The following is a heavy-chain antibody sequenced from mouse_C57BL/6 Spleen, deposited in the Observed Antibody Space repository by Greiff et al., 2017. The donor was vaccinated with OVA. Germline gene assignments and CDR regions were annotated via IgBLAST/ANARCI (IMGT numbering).Heavy chain of an antibody. CDR2: IWTGGGT. D-gene: IGHD2-4*01. CDR1: GFSLTSYA. CDR3: ASIYYDYDREGFWYFDV. J-gene: IGHJ1*03. V-gene: IGHV2-9-1*01. Sequence: QVQLQQSGPGLVAPSQSLSITCTVSGFSLTSYAISWVRQPPGKGLEWLGVIWTGGGTNYNSALKSRLSISKDNSKSQVFLKMNSLQTDDTARYYCASIYYDYDREGFWYFDVWGTGTTVTVSS.